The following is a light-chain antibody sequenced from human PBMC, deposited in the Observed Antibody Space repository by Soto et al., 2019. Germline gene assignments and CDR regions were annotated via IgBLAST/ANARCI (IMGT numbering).Light chain of an antibody. J-gene: IGKJ3*01. CDR1: QSVSSIN. CDR2: GVS. Sequence: EIVLTQSPGTLSLSPGERATLSCRASQSVSSINLAWYQQKPGQAPRLLIYGVSSRATGIPDRFSGSGSGTDFTLTISRLEPEDFAVYYCQQYGSSPFTFGPGTKVDIK. CDR3: QQYGSSPFT. V-gene: IGKV3-20*01.